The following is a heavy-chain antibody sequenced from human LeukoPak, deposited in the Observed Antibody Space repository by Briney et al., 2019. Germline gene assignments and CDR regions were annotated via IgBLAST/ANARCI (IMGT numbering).Heavy chain of an antibody. CDR1: GYTFSSYA. CDR3: ARAHYRPNYYYDSSGTGVYDAFDI. J-gene: IGHJ3*02. CDR2: INTNTGNP. V-gene: IGHV7-4-1*02. D-gene: IGHD3-22*01. Sequence: ASVKVSCKASGYTFSSYAMNWVRQGPGQGLEWMGWINTNTGNPTYAQGFRGRFVLSLDTSVSTAYLQISSLKAEDTAMYYCARAHYRPNYYYDSSGTGVYDAFDIWGQGTMVTVSS.